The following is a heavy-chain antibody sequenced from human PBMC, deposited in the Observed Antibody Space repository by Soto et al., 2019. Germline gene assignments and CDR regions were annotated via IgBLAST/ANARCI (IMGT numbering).Heavy chain of an antibody. Sequence: EVQLVESGGGLVQPGRSLRLSCAASGFTFDDYAMHWVRQAPGKGLEWVSGISWNSGSIGYADSVKGRFTIARDNAKNSLDLQMNSLRAEDTALYYCAKGKVEWLLSSWFDPWGQGTLVTVSS. D-gene: IGHD3-3*01. CDR1: GFTFDDYA. V-gene: IGHV3-9*01. CDR3: AKGKVEWLLSSWFDP. J-gene: IGHJ5*02. CDR2: ISWNSGSI.